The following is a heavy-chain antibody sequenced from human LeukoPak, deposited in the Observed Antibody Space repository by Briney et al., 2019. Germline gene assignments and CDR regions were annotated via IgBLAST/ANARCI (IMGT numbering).Heavy chain of an antibody. J-gene: IGHJ4*02. CDR3: ARVETGGMVVDY. CDR2: INPSGGST. D-gene: IGHD5-18*01. Sequence: ASVKVSCKASGYTFTNYYIYCVRQAPGQGLEWMGLINPSGGSTVYAQKFQGRVTVTRDTSTSTVYMELSSLRSEDTAMFYCARVETGGMVVDYWGQGTQVTVSS. CDR1: GYTFTNYY. V-gene: IGHV1-46*01.